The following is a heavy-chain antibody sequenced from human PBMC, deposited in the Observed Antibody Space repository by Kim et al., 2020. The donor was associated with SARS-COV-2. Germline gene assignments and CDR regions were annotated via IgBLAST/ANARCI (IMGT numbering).Heavy chain of an antibody. CDR3: AREVRWSGSAFDI. CDR1: GFNVSRNY. D-gene: IGHD2-15*01. Sequence: GGSLRLSCAVSGFNVSRNYMSWVRQAPGKGLEWISLLYTGGITNYADSVKGRFTISRDNVKYTLYLQMNSLRPEDTAVYYCAREVRWSGSAFDIWGQGTMVTVSS. J-gene: IGHJ3*02. CDR2: LYTGGIT. V-gene: IGHV3-53*01.